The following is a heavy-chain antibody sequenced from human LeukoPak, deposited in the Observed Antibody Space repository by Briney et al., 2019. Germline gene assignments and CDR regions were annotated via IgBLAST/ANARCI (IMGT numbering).Heavy chain of an antibody. CDR3: ARDLRRYFDWSPDYYYYGMDV. Sequence: GGSLRLSCAASGFTFSSYAMHWVRQAPGKGLEWVAVISYDGSNKYYADSVKGRFTISRDNSKNTLYLQMNSLRAEDTAVYYCARDLRRYFDWSPDYYYYGMDVWGQGTTVTVSS. D-gene: IGHD3-9*01. CDR1: GFTFSSYA. CDR2: ISYDGSNK. J-gene: IGHJ6*02. V-gene: IGHV3-30-3*01.